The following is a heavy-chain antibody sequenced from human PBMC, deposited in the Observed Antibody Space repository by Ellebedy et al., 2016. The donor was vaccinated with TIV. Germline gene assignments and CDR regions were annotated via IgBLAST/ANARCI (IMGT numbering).Heavy chain of an antibody. CDR2: IYYGGTT. V-gene: IGHV4-59*02. J-gene: IGHJ4*02. CDR1: GASVKNDY. Sequence: MPSETLSLTCDVSGASVKNDYWSWVRQPPMKGLEWIGYIYYGGTTSYTPSLGNRVTMSLATSKNQFSLKVASVTAADTAVYYCARELGGIDWEPLGYWGQGALVIVSS. D-gene: IGHD1-26*01. CDR3: ARELGGIDWEPLGY.